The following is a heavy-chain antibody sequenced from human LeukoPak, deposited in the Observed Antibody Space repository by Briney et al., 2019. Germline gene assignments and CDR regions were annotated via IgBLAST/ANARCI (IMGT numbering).Heavy chain of an antibody. CDR3: RAMVRGVDY. D-gene: IGHD3-10*01. CDR1: GGSFSGYY. Sequence: LSLTCAVYGGSFSGYYWSWIRQPPGKGLEWVGFIRSKAYGGTTEYAASVKGRFTISRDDSKSIAYLQMNSLKTEDTAVYYCRAMVRGVDYWGQGTLVTVSS. V-gene: IGHV3-49*03. CDR2: IRSKAYGGTT. J-gene: IGHJ4*02.